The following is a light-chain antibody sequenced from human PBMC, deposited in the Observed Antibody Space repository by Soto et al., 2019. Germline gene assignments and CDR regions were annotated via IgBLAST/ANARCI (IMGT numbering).Light chain of an antibody. V-gene: IGKV3-20*01. CDR1: QSVSSSY. CDR2: GVS. Sequence: EIVLTQSPGTLSLSPGEIATLSCRASQSVSSSYLAWYQQKPGQAPRLLIYGVSSRATGIPDRFSGSGSGTDFTLTISRLEPEDFAVYYCQQYGSSPLITFGQGTRLEIK. J-gene: IGKJ5*01. CDR3: QQYGSSPLIT.